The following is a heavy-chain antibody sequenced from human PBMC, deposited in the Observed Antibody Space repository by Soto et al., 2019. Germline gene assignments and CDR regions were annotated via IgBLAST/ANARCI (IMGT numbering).Heavy chain of an antibody. CDR2: ISGYNGNT. Sequence: ASVKVSCKASGYTFSNYGISWVRQGPGQGLEWMGWISGYNGNTHYEEKVQDRIKMNTDTSTSTTYLELRSMRSDDTAVYFCARDPGFGFGYSYAFAIDVWGEGTPVTVSS. D-gene: IGHD5-18*01. V-gene: IGHV1-18*01. CDR3: ARDPGFGFGYSYAFAIDV. CDR1: GYTFSNYG. J-gene: IGHJ6*04.